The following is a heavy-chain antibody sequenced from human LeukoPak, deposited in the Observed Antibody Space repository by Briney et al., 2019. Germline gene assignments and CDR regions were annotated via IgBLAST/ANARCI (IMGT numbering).Heavy chain of an antibody. V-gene: IGHV1-69*05. CDR3: ARDRKQWLVDAFDI. D-gene: IGHD6-19*01. J-gene: IGHJ3*02. CDR1: GGTFTSYA. CDR2: IIPIFGTA. Sequence: SSVKVSCKASGGTFTSYAISWVRQAPGQGLEWMGRIIPIFGTANYAQKFQGRVTITTDESTSTAYMKLSSLRSEDTAVYYCARDRKQWLVDAFDIWGQGTMVTVSS.